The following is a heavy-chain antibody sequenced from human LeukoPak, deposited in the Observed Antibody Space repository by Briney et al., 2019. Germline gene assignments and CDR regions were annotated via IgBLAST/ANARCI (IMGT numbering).Heavy chain of an antibody. Sequence: PSETLSLTCAVYGGSFRGYYWSWIRQPPGKGLEWIGEINHSGSINYNPSLKSRVTISLDTSMKKFSLKLNSVTAADTAVYCCASTERCSTTCPLDYWGQGTLVTVSS. V-gene: IGHV4-34*01. D-gene: IGHD2-2*01. CDR3: ASTERCSTTCPLDY. CDR1: GGSFRGYY. J-gene: IGHJ4*02. CDR2: INHSGSI.